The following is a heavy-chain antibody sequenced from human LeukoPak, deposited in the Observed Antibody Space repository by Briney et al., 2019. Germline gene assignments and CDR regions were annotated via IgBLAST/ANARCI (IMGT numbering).Heavy chain of an antibody. Sequence: GSLRLSCVASGFTFSSYAMSWVRQAPGKGLEWIGYIYYSGSTNYNPSLKSRVTISVDTSKNQFSLKLSSVTAADTAVYYCARDRDGDYLFDYWGQGTLVTVSS. D-gene: IGHD4-17*01. J-gene: IGHJ4*02. CDR1: GFTFSSYA. V-gene: IGHV4-59*01. CDR3: ARDRDGDYLFDY. CDR2: IYYSGST.